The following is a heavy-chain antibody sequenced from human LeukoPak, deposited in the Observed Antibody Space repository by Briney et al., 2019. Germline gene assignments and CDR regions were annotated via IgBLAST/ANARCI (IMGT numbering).Heavy chain of an antibody. V-gene: IGHV3-30*02. Sequence: GGSLRLSCAASGFTFSSYGMHWVRQAPGKGLEWVAFIRYDGSNKYYADSVKGRFTISRDNSKNSLYLQMNSLRAEDTAVYYCAKDLTCSSTSCYRGGEDYFDYWGQGTLVTVSS. CDR2: IRYDGSNK. CDR1: GFTFSSYG. D-gene: IGHD2-2*02. CDR3: AKDLTCSSTSCYRGGEDYFDY. J-gene: IGHJ4*02.